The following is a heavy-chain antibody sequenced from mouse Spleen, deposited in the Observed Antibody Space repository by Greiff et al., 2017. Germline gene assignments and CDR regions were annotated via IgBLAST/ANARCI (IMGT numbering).Heavy chain of an antibody. CDR3: SYAMDY. CDR2: IYPRSGNT. Sequence: VQLQQSGAELARPGASVKLSCKASGYTFTSYGISWVKQRTGQGLEWIGEIYPRSGNTHYNEKFKGKATLTADKSSSTAYMELRSLTSEDSAVYFCSYAMDYWGQGTSVTVSS. CDR1: GYTFTSYG. J-gene: IGHJ4*01. V-gene: IGHV1-81*01.